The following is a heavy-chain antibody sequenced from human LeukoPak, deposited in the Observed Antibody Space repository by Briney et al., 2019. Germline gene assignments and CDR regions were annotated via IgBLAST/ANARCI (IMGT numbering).Heavy chain of an antibody. J-gene: IGHJ4*02. D-gene: IGHD6-6*01. CDR2: ISAYNGNT. V-gene: IGHV1-18*01. CDR1: GYTFLSYG. CDR3: ARDRRIAALYPVDY. Sequence: ASVKVSCKASGYTFLSYGITWVRQAPGQGLEWMGWISAYNGNTNYAQKLQGRVTMTTDTSTSTAYMELRSLRSDDTAVYYCARDRRIAALYPVDYWGQGTLVTVSS.